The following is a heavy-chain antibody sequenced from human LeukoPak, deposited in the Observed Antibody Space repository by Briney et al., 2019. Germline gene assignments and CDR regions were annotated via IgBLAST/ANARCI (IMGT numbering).Heavy chain of an antibody. V-gene: IGHV1-18*01. CDR3: ARANIAAACIDWFDP. J-gene: IGHJ5*01. D-gene: IGHD6-13*01. Sequence: ASVKVSCKASGYTFTSYGISWVRQAPGQGLEWMGWISAYNGNTNYAQKLQGRVTMTTDTSTSTAYMELRSLRSDDTAVYYCARANIAAACIDWFDPWGQGTLVTASS. CDR2: ISAYNGNT. CDR1: GYTFTSYG.